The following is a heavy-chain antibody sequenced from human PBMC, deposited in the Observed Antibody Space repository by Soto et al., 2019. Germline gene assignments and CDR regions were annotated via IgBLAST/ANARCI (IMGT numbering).Heavy chain of an antibody. CDR3: ARDRDYGDHRPHNWFDP. Sequence: ESGGGLVKPGGSLRLSCAASGFTFSSYSMNWVRQAPGKGLEWVSSISSSSSYIYYADSVKGRFTISRDNAKNSLYLQMNSLRAEDTAVYYCARDRDYGDHRPHNWFDPWGQGTLVTVSS. V-gene: IGHV3-21*01. J-gene: IGHJ5*02. CDR2: ISSSSSYI. CDR1: GFTFSSYS. D-gene: IGHD4-17*01.